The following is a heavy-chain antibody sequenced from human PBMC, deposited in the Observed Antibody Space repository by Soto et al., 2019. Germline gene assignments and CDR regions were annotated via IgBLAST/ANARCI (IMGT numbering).Heavy chain of an antibody. J-gene: IGHJ6*02. CDR2: ISYDGSNK. D-gene: IGHD7-27*01. CDR1: GFTFSSYG. Sequence: GGSLRLSCAASGFTFSSYGMHWVRDAPGKGLEWVAVISYDGSNKYYADSAKGRFTISRENAKNSLYLQMNSLRAGDTAVYYCARGHNWGKVEDYYYGMDVWGQGTTVTVSS. V-gene: IGHV3-30*03. CDR3: ARGHNWGKVEDYYYGMDV.